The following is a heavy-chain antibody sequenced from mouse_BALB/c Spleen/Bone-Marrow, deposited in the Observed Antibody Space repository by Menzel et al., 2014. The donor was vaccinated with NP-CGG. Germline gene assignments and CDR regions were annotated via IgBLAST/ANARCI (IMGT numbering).Heavy chain of an antibody. V-gene: IGHV1-54*01. CDR3: ARWGYAMDY. J-gene: IGHJ4*01. CDR2: INPGSGGT. CDR1: GYAFTNYL. Sequence: VKLMESGAELVRPGTSVKVSCKASGYAFTNYLIEWVKQRPGQGLEWIGVINPGSGGTNYNEKFKGKATLTAGKSSSTAYMQLSSLTSDDSAVYFCARWGYAMDYWGQGTSVTVSS.